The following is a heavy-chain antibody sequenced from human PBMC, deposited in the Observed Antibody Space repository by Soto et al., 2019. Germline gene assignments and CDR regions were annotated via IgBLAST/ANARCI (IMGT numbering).Heavy chain of an antibody. CDR3: ARAMVGGRYYGSGSYYNVEGDYYYYYGMDV. D-gene: IGHD3-10*01. Sequence: SVKVSCKASGGTFSSYTICWVRQAPGQGLEWMGRIIPMLGIANHAQQFQGRVTITADKSTSTAYMALSSLRSEDTAVYYRARAMVGGRYYGSGSYYNVEGDYYYYYGMDVWGQGTTVTVSS. CDR2: IIPMLGIA. CDR1: GGTFSSYT. V-gene: IGHV1-69*02. J-gene: IGHJ6*02.